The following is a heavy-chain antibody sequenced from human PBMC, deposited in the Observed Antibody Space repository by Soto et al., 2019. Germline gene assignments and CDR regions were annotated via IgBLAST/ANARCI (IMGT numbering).Heavy chain of an antibody. V-gene: IGHV3-23*01. CDR2: ISGSGGST. CDR1: GFTFSSYA. Sequence: EVQLLESGGGLVQPGGSLRLSCAASGFTFSSYAMSWVRQAPGQGLEWVSAISGSGGSTYYADSVKGRFTISRDNSKNTLYLQMNSLRAEDTAVYYCAKDGEYSSGWHGWVDCWGQGTLVTVSS. CDR3: AKDGEYSSGWHGWVDC. J-gene: IGHJ4*02. D-gene: IGHD6-19*01.